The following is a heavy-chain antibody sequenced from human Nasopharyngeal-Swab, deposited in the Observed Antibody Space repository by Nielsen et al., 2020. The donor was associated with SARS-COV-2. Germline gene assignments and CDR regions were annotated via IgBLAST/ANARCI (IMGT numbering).Heavy chain of an antibody. V-gene: IGHV4-30-2*04. CDR3: ARESGRVGSYFYYYYYMDV. J-gene: IGHJ6*03. Sequence: WIPQPPGKGLEWIGYIYHSGSTYYNPSLKSRVTISVDTSKNQFSLKLSSVTAADTAVYYCARESGRVGSYFYYYYYMDVWGKGTTVTVSS. D-gene: IGHD3-10*01. CDR2: IYHSGST.